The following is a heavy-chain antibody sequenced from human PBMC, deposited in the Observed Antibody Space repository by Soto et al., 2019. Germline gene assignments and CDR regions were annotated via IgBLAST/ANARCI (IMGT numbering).Heavy chain of an antibody. CDR3: ARVPDR. CDR1: RCTIRSRGYS. J-gene: IGHJ5*02. D-gene: IGHD2-2*01. Sequence: SENLSLTCAVSRCTIRSRGYSWSWIRQPPGKGLEWIGYIYHSGSTYYNPSLKSRVTISVDRSKNQFSLKLSSVTAADTAVYYCARVPDRWGQGTLVTVS. V-gene: IGHV4-30-2*01. CDR2: IYHSGST.